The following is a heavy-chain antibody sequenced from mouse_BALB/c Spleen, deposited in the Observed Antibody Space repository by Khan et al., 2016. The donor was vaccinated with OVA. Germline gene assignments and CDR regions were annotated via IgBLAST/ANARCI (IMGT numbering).Heavy chain of an antibody. V-gene: IGHV1-7*01. CDR2: INPSTGYT. J-gene: IGHJ2*01. CDR1: GYTFINYW. Sequence: QVQLKESGAELAKPGASVKMSCKASGYTFINYWILWVKQGPGQGLEWIGYINPSTGYTEYNQNFKDKATLTADTSSSTAYRRLSQVTSEGSAVYYCARRGVLWEFDSWGQGNTLRVSS. CDR3: ARRGVLWEFDS. D-gene: IGHD4-1*01.